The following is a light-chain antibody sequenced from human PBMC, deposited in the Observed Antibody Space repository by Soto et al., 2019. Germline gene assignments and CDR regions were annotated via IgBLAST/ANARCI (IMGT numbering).Light chain of an antibody. J-gene: IGKJ1*01. Sequence: EILMTQSPATLSVSPGEGATLSCRASQSVGNNLAWYQQIPGQAPRLVMFGASTRATGIPARFRGGGSGTEFTLSVRSPQSEDFAVYYCQQYSGWPRTFGQGTKVEIK. CDR2: GAS. CDR3: QQYSGWPRT. V-gene: IGKV3-15*01. CDR1: QSVGNN.